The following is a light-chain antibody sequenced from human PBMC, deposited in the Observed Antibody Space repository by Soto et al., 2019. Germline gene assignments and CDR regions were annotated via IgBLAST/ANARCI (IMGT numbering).Light chain of an antibody. CDR1: QSVSSSY. V-gene: IGKV3-20*01. Sequence: EIGMTQSAATVSVSPGERATLSCRASQSVSSSYLAWYQQKPGQAPRLLIYGASSRATGIPDRFSGSGSGTDFTLTISRLEPEDFAVYYCQQYGSSPLTFGQGTKVDIK. J-gene: IGKJ1*01. CDR3: QQYGSSPLT. CDR2: GAS.